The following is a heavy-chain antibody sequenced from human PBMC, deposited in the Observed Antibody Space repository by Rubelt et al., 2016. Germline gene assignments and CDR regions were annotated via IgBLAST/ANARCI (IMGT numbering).Heavy chain of an antibody. Sequence: QVQLVQSGAEVKKPGSSVKVSCKASGGTFSSYAISWVRQAPGQGLEWMGWISAYNGNTNYAQKLQGRVTMTTDTSTSTAYMELRSLRSDDTAVYYCARESGIGGSYSHDAFDIWGQGTMVTVSS. CDR3: ARESGIGGSYSHDAFDI. CDR2: ISAYNGNT. J-gene: IGHJ3*02. CDR1: GGTFSSYA. D-gene: IGHD1-26*01. V-gene: IGHV1-18*01.